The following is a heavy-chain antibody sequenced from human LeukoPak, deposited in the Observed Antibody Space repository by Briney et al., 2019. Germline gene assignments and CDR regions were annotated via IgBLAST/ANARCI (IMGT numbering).Heavy chain of an antibody. CDR1: GGSISSSSYY. D-gene: IGHD3-10*01. J-gene: IGHJ6*03. Sequence: SETLSLTCTVSGGSISSSSYYWGWIRQPPGKGLEWIGEIYHSGSTNYNPSLKSRVTISVDKSKNQFSLKLSSVTAADTAVYYCASSVPRSYYYYYYMDVWGKGPRSPSP. CDR2: IYHSGST. CDR3: ASSVPRSYYYYYYMDV. V-gene: IGHV4-39*07.